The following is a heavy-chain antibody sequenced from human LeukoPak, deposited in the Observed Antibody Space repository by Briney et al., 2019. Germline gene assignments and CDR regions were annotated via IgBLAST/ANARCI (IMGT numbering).Heavy chain of an antibody. CDR1: GGSISSYY. CDR2: IYTSGST. D-gene: IGHD3-22*01. J-gene: IGHJ5*02. Sequence: PSETLSLTCTVSGGSISSYYWSWIRQPAGKGLEWIGRIYTSGSTNYNPSLKSRVTMSVDTSKNQFSLKLSSVTAADTAVYYCARDWVRSYYYDSSGYYCINWFDPWGQGTLVTVSS. V-gene: IGHV4-4*07. CDR3: ARDWVRSYYYDSSGYYCINWFDP.